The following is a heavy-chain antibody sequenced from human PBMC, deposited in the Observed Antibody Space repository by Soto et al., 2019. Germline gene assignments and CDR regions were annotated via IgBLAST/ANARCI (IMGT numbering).Heavy chain of an antibody. D-gene: IGHD4-17*01. CDR1: GGSISSGDYY. CDR3: ARDTTVVRGGMGY. J-gene: IGHJ4*02. Sequence: SETLSLTCTVSGGSISSGDYYWSWIRQPPGKGLEWIGYIYYSGSTYYNPSLKSRVTISVDTSKNQFSLKLSSVTAADTAVYYCARDTTVVRGGMGYWGQGTLVTVSS. V-gene: IGHV4-30-4*01. CDR2: IYYSGST.